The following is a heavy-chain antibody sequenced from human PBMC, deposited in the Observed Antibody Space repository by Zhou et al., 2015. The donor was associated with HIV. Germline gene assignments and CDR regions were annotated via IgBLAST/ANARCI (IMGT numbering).Heavy chain of an antibody. D-gene: IGHD6-13*01. Sequence: QVQLVQSGAEVKKPGASVKVSCKASGYTFTSYGISWVRQAPGQGLEWMGWISAYNGNTNYAQKLQGRVTMTTDTSTSTAYMELSSLRSEDTAVYYCARGPRSSSQTGSPLHFDYWGQGTLVTVSS. CDR1: GYTFTSYG. V-gene: IGHV1-18*01. CDR2: ISAYNGNT. J-gene: IGHJ4*02. CDR3: ARGPRSSSQTGSPLHFDY.